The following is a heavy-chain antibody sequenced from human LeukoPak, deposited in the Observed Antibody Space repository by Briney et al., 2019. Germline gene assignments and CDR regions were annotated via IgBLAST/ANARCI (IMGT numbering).Heavy chain of an antibody. D-gene: IGHD1/OR15-1a*01. CDR3: ARVFPYNWNNPLDY. Sequence: PGGSLRLSCAASGFTFSNAWMNWVRQAPGKGLEWVGRIKSKTDGGTTDYAAPVKGRFTISRDDSKNTLYLQMNSLKTEDTAVYYCARVFPYNWNNPLDYWGQGTLVTVSS. CDR1: GFTFSNAW. J-gene: IGHJ4*02. V-gene: IGHV3-15*07. CDR2: IKSKTDGGTT.